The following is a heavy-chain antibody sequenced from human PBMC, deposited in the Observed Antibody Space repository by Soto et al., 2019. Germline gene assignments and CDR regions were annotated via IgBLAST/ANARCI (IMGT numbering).Heavy chain of an antibody. J-gene: IGHJ4*02. CDR1: GFTFTRYS. CDR2: ISSTTNYI. Sequence: WGSLRLSCAASGFTFTRYSMNWVRQAPGKGLEWVSSISSTTNYIYYADSMKGRFTVSRDNAKNSVYLEMNSLSAKDTAVYYCARESEDLTSNFDYWGQGTLVTVSS. CDR3: ARESEDLTSNFDY. V-gene: IGHV3-21*01.